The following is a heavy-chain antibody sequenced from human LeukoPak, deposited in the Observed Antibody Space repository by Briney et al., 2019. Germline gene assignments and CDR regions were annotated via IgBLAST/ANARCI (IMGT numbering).Heavy chain of an antibody. CDR1: GGSFSGYY. D-gene: IGHD4-11*01. J-gene: IGHJ2*01. V-gene: IGHV4-34*01. Sequence: SETLSLTCAVYGGSFSGYYWSWIRQPPGKGLEWIGEINHSGSTNYNPSLKSRVTITVDTSKNQFSLKLSSVTAAYTAVYYCAREEDYSNSGYWYFDLWGRGTLVTVSS. CDR3: AREEDYSNSGYWYFDL. CDR2: INHSGST.